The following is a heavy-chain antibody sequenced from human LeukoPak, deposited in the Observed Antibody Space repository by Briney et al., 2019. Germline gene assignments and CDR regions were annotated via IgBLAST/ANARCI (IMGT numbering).Heavy chain of an antibody. CDR3: AENYYDSSGYFGY. J-gene: IGHJ4*02. D-gene: IGHD3-22*01. CDR1: GFTFSSYW. Sequence: GGSLRLSCAASGFTFSSYWMHWVRQAPGKGLVWVSRINSDGSSTSYADSVKGRFTVSRDNAKNTLHLQMNSLRAEDTAVYYCAENYYDSSGYFGYWGQGTLVTVSS. V-gene: IGHV3-74*01. CDR2: INSDGSST.